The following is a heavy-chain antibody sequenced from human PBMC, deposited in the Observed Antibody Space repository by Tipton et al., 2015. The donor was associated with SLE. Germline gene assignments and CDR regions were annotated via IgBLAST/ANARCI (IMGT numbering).Heavy chain of an antibody. Sequence: TLSLTCSVSGGSISTTDHYWGWIRQPPGKGLEWIGYIYYSGSTNYNPSLKSRVTISVDTSKNQFSLKLSSVTAADTAVYYCARTEQGTGSYYRLVFEIWGQGTLVTVSS. V-gene: IGHV4-61*05. CDR1: GGSISTTDHY. D-gene: IGHD3-10*01. CDR3: ARTEQGTGSYYRLVFEI. J-gene: IGHJ4*02. CDR2: IYYSGST.